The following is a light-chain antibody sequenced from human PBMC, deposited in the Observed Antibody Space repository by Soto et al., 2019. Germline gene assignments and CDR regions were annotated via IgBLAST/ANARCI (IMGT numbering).Light chain of an antibody. Sequence: DIQMTQSPTPLSASVGDRVTITCRASQGIRNFVAWYQQKPGKAPKLLTYAASTLQAGVPSRFSGSGSGTDFTITINSLQPEDVASYSGQKYSSVPVFGPGTKVEIK. CDR1: QGIRNF. V-gene: IGKV1-27*01. CDR2: AAS. CDR3: QKYSSVPV. J-gene: IGKJ3*01.